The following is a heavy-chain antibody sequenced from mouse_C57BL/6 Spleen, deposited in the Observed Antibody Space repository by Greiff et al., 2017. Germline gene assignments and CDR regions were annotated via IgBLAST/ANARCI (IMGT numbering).Heavy chain of an antibody. J-gene: IGHJ4*01. CDR1: GYTFTSYW. CDR2: IDPSDSYT. V-gene: IGHV1-69*01. Sequence: QVQLQQPGAELVMPGASVKLSCKASGYTFTSYWMHWVKQRPGQGLEWIGEIDPSDSYTNYNQKFKGKSTLTVDKSSSTAYMQLSSLTTEDSAVYYCARSGAMDNWGQGTSVTVSS. CDR3: ARSGAMDN. D-gene: IGHD3-1*01.